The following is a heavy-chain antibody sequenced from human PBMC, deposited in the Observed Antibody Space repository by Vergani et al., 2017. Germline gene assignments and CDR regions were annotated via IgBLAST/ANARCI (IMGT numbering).Heavy chain of an antibody. Sequence: VQPVESGGGLVQPGGSLRLSCTPSSFKLGDYGMHWVRQAPGRGLEWVSMTWYEGNNNYYADSVKGRFTISKDISKNTLYLQMNSLRGDDTAVYYCARETRDTPSSLDYWGQGTLVTVSS. D-gene: IGHD5-24*01. CDR1: SFKLGDYG. V-gene: IGHV3-33*01. CDR3: ARETRDTPSSLDY. J-gene: IGHJ4*02. CDR2: TWYEGNNN.